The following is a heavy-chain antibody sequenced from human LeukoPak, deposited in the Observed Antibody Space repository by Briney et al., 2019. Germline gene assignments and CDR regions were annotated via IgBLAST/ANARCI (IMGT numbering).Heavy chain of an antibody. CDR2: IYHSGST. D-gene: IGHD3-3*01. J-gene: IGHJ4*02. CDR3: ARAPSQYYDFWSGYYLDY. CDR1: GGSISSSNW. Sequence: SETLSLTCAVSGGSISSSNWWSWVRQPPGKGLEWIGEIYHSGSTNYNPSLKSRVTISVDKSKNQFSLKLSSVTAADTAVYYCARAPSQYYDFWSGYYLDYWGQGTLVTVSS. V-gene: IGHV4-4*02.